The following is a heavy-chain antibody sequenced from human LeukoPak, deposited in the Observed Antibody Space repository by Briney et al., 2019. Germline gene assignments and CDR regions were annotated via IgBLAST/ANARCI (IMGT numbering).Heavy chain of an antibody. CDR1: GYSISNGYY. J-gene: IGHJ4*02. Sequence: SETLSLTCTVSGYSISNGYYWVWIRQPPGKGLEWIGSIYHSGSTYYNPSLKSRVTISVDTSKNQFSLKLSSVTAADTAVYYCARARREMVDYWGQGTLVTVSS. CDR2: IYHSGST. V-gene: IGHV4-38-2*02. D-gene: IGHD5-24*01. CDR3: ARARREMVDY.